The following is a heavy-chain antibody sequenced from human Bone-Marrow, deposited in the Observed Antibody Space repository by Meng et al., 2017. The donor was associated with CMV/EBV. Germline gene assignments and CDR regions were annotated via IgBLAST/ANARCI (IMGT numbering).Heavy chain of an antibody. D-gene: IGHD1-1*01. CDR2: SIPIFGTA. CDR1: VVTFASDA. CDR3: AKVGTDGSARARYFDY. J-gene: IGHJ4*02. Sequence: VQLGQPGAEVRRPGSSVNAPGKASVVTFASDAISWVRQASGQGLEWMGWSIPIFGTANYAQQFQSRETITADECTSTAYLELRSLRSADTAVYNCAKVGTDGSARARYFDYWGQGTLVTASS. V-gene: IGHV1-69*12.